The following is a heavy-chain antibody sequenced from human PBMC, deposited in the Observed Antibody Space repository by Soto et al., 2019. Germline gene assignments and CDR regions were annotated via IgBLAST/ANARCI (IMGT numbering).Heavy chain of an antibody. J-gene: IGHJ1*01. CDR2: TSYDGSGK. CDR1: GFTFRSYV. CDR3: ARWGTTGGLDV. D-gene: IGHD3-16*01. Sequence: QVQLVESGGGVVQPGTSLRLSCVGSGFTFRSYVIHWVRQAPGKGLEWVALTSYDGSGKYYGDSVRGRFTISRDNSRNTVDQQMDSLRLEDTALYYCARWGTTGGLDVWGQGTLVSVSS. V-gene: IGHV3-30*19.